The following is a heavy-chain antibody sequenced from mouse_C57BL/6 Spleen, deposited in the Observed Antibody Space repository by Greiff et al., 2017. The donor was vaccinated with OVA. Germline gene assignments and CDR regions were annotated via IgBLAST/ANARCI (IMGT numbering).Heavy chain of an antibody. D-gene: IGHD2-1*01. CDR1: GYTFTDYE. CDR3: TRGRFHGNFFDY. J-gene: IGHJ2*01. Sequence: VQLQQSGAELVRPGASVTLSCKASGYTFTDYEMHWVKQTPVHGLEWIGAIDPETGGTAYNQKVKGKAILTADKSSTTAYMELRSLTSEDSAVYYCTRGRFHGNFFDYWGQGTTLTVSS. V-gene: IGHV1-15*01. CDR2: IDPETGGT.